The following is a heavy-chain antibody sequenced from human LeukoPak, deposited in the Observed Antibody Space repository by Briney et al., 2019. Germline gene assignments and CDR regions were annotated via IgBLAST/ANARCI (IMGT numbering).Heavy chain of an antibody. Sequence: GGSLRLSCAASGFTFDDYGMHWVRQTPGKGLEWVSGINWNGGRRDYADSVKGRFTISRDNAKNSLFLQMNSLRAEDTALYFCAKATTMATNFYYHYGMDVWGQGTTVNVSS. D-gene: IGHD5-24*01. V-gene: IGHV3-9*01. CDR2: INWNGGRR. CDR3: AKATTMATNFYYHYGMDV. CDR1: GFTFDDYG. J-gene: IGHJ6*02.